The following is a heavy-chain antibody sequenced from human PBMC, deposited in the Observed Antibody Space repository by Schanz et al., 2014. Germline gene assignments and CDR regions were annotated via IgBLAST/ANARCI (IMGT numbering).Heavy chain of an antibody. V-gene: IGHV1-18*01. CDR3: ARGGYSSGWYDRDIAHFDY. CDR1: GYTFTDYG. Sequence: QLQLVQSGAEVKKPGASVKVSCKASGYTFTDYGLSWVRQAPGQGPEFMGWISTFRNEDTNSAQRFQGRLTMTTDTSTSTAYMELRSLRSDDTAVYYCARGGYSSGWYDRDIAHFDYWGQGTLVTVSS. D-gene: IGHD6-19*01. CDR2: ISTFRNEDT. J-gene: IGHJ4*02.